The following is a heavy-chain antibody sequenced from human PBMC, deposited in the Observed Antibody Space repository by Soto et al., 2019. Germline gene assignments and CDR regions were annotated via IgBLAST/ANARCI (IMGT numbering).Heavy chain of an antibody. V-gene: IGHV3-23*01. CDR1: GFTFSSYA. CDR2: ISSGTSRT. CDR3: AKERWAAAGTPTLDY. Sequence: EVQLLESGGGLVQPGGSLRLSCAASGFTFSSYAMSWVRQAPGKGLEWVSAISSGTSRTYYADSVKGRFTISRDNSKNTLYLQMNSLRAEDTAVYYCAKERWAAAGTPTLDYWGQGTLVTVSS. J-gene: IGHJ4*02. D-gene: IGHD6-13*01.